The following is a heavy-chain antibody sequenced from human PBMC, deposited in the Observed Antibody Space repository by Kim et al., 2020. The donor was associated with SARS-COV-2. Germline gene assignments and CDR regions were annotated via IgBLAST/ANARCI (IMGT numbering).Heavy chain of an antibody. D-gene: IGHD3-10*01. Sequence: SVKVSCKASGGTFSSYAISWVRQAPGQGLEWMGGIIPIFGTANYAQKFQGRVTITADESTSTAYMELSSLRSEDTAVYYCASSCEGFGELADYYYYGMDVWGQGTTVTVSS. CDR1: GGTFSSYA. V-gene: IGHV1-69*13. CDR3: ASSCEGFGELADYYYYGMDV. J-gene: IGHJ6*02. CDR2: IIPIFGTA.